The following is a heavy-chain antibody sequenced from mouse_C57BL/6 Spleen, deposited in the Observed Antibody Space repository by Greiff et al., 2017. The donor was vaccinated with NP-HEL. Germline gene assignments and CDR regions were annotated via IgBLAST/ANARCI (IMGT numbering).Heavy chain of an antibody. J-gene: IGHJ3*01. CDR1: GYSITSGYY. Sequence: EVQRVESGPGLVKPSQSLSLTCSVTGYSITSGYYWNWIRQFPGNKLEWMGYISYDGSNNYNPSLKNRISITRDTSKNQFFLKLNSVTTEDTATYYWAREGGSSYGAWFAYWGQGTLVTVSA. CDR3: AREGGSSYGAWFAY. V-gene: IGHV3-6*01. D-gene: IGHD1-1*01. CDR2: ISYDGSN.